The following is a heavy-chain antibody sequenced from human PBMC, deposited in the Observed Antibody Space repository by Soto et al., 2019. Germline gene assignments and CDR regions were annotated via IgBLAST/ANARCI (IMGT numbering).Heavy chain of an antibody. J-gene: IGHJ3*02. CDR2: INAGNGNT. D-gene: IGHD2-8*01. V-gene: IGHV1-3*01. Sequence: ASLKLSCKASGYAITSYARHWVSQAPGQRLEWMGWINAGNGNTKYSQKFQGRVTITRDTSASTAYMELSSLRSEDTAVYYCARELGMVHWADAFDIWGQGTMVTVSS. CDR1: GYAITSYA. CDR3: ARELGMVHWADAFDI.